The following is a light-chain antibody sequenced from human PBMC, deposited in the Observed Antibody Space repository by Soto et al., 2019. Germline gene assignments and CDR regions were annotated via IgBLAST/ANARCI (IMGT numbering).Light chain of an antibody. V-gene: IGKV3-20*01. CDR1: QSVSSN. CDR3: QQYDISPIT. J-gene: IGKJ5*01. CDR2: DAS. Sequence: VMTQSPATLTVSPGERATLSGRASQSVSSNLAWYQQKPGQAPRLLIHDASARATGIPDRFSGSGSGTDFTLTISRLEPEDFAVYYCQQYDISPITFGQGTLLEI.